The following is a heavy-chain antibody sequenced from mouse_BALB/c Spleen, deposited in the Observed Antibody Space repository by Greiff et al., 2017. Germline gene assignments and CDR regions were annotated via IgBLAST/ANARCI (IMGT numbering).Heavy chain of an antibody. Sequence: EVKLMESGGGLVKPGGSLKLSCAASGFTFSSYAMSWVRQSPEKRLEWVAEISSGGSYTYYPDTVTGRFTISRDNAKNTLYLEMSSLRSEDTAMYYCAIYGSSGDYAMDYWGQGTSVTVSS. J-gene: IGHJ4*01. V-gene: IGHV5-9-4*01. CDR1: GFTFSSYA. CDR2: ISSGGSYT. CDR3: AIYGSSGDYAMDY. D-gene: IGHD1-1*01.